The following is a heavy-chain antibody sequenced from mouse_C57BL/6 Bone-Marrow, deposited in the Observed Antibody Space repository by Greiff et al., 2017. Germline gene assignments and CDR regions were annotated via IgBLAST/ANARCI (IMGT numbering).Heavy chain of an antibody. CDR3: ARWGNYDSPWLAY. Sequence: QVQLQQPGAELVMPGASVKLSCKASGYTFTSYWMHWVKQRPGQGLEWIGEIDPSDSYTNYNQKFKGKSTLTVDKSSSTAYLQLSSLTSEDSAVXYCARWGNYDSPWLAYWGQGTLVTVSA. CDR1: GYTFTSYW. D-gene: IGHD2-4*01. J-gene: IGHJ3*01. CDR2: IDPSDSYT. V-gene: IGHV1-69*01.